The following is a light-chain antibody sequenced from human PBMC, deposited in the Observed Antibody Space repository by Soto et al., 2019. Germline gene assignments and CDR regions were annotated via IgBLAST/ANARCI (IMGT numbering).Light chain of an antibody. CDR1: SSDVGGYNY. J-gene: IGLJ2*01. V-gene: IGLV2-14*03. CDR2: DVS. CDR3: SSYTSSRTRV. Sequence: QSALTQPASVSGSPGQSITISCTGTSSDVGGYNYVSWYQHHPGKAPKLMIYDVSNRPSGVSNRFSGCKSGNTASLTISGLQAEDEADYYCSSYTSSRTRVFGGGTKVTVL.